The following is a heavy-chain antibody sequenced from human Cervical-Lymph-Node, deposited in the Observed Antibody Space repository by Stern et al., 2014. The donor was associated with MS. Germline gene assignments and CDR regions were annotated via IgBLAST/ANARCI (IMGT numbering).Heavy chain of an antibody. J-gene: IGHJ6*02. D-gene: IGHD3-10*01. CDR2: IWYDGSNK. V-gene: IGHV3-33*01. Sequence: MQLVESGGGVVQPGRSLRLSCAASGFTFSSYGMHWVRQAPGKGLEWVAVIWYDGSNKYYADSVKGRFTISRDNSKNTLYLQMNSLRAEDTAVYYCARDPGITMVGYYYYGMDVWGQGTTVTVSS. CDR3: ARDPGITMVGYYYYGMDV. CDR1: GFTFSSYG.